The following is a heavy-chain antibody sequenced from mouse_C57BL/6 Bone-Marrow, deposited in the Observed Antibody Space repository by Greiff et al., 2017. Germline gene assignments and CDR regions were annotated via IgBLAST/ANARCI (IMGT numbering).Heavy chain of an antibody. J-gene: IGHJ3*01. V-gene: IGHV1-82*01. CDR3: ARLGGDGYYVGFAY. Sequence: QVHVKQSGPELVKPGASVKISCKASGYAFSSSWMNWVKQRPGKGLEWIGRIYPGDGDTNYNGKFKGKATLTADKSSSTAYMQLSSLTSEDSAVYFCARLGGDGYYVGFAYGGQGTLVTVSA. CDR1: GYAFSSSW. CDR2: IYPGDGDT. D-gene: IGHD2-3*01.